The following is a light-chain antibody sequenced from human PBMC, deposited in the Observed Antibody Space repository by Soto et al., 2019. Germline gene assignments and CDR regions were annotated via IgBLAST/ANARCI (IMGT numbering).Light chain of an antibody. CDR1: SSDVRGYNY. V-gene: IGLV2-14*01. Sequence: QSALTQPASVSGSPGQSITISCTGTSSDVRGYNYVSWYQQHPGKAPKLMIYEVNNRPSGVSNRFSGSKSGNTASLTISGLQAEDEADYYCTSYTSSNTPVFGGGTKVTVL. CDR3: TSYTSSNTPV. CDR2: EVN. J-gene: IGLJ3*02.